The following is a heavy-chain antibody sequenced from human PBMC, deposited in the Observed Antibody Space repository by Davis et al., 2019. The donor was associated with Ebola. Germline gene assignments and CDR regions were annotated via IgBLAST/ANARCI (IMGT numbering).Heavy chain of an antibody. CDR3: ASPPGYYGMDV. Sequence: MPSETLSLTCTVSGGSISSYYWSWIRQPPGKGLEWIGYIYSSGSTNYNPSLKSRVTISVDTSKNQFSLKLSSVTAADTAVYYCASPPGYYGMDVWGQGTTVTVSS. CDR1: GGSISSYY. J-gene: IGHJ6*02. V-gene: IGHV4-59*12. CDR2: IYSSGST.